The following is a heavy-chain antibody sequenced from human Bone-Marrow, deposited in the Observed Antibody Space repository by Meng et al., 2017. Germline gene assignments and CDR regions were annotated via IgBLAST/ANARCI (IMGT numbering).Heavy chain of an antibody. CDR1: GVSVSGYY. Sequence: HAQLQQWGAGLLKPSAPLSLTCAVYGVSVSGYYWSWIRQPPGKGLEWIGEINHSGSTNYNPSLKSRVTISVDTSKNQFSLKLSSVTAADTAVYYCARAPTSGQWLARKFDYWGQGTLVTVSS. V-gene: IGHV4-34*01. D-gene: IGHD6-19*01. J-gene: IGHJ4*02. CDR2: INHSGST. CDR3: ARAPTSGQWLARKFDY.